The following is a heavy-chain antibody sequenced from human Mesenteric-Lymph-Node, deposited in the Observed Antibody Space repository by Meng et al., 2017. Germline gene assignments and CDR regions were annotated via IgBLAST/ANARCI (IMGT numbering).Heavy chain of an antibody. CDR1: GFTFSNYA. CDR2: ISGSGSST. D-gene: IGHD3-3*01. CDR3: AKEMYYDFWSGYSNWYFDL. V-gene: IGHV3-23*01. Sequence: EVQLLDSGGGVVQPGGSLRLSCAASGFTFSNYAMSWVRQAPGKGLEWVSEISGSGSSTYYAESVKGRFTISRDNSNNTLYLQMSRLRAEDTAVYYCAKEMYYDFWSGYSNWYFDLWGRGTLVTVSS. J-gene: IGHJ2*01.